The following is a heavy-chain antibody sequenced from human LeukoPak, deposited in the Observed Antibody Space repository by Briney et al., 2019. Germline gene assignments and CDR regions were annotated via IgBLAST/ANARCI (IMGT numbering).Heavy chain of an antibody. V-gene: IGHV3-23*01. CDR3: ARDSLLGGSRPLDY. CDR1: GFTFSSYA. D-gene: IGHD1-26*01. Sequence: GGSLRLSCAASGFTFSSYAMSWVRQAPGKGLEWVSAISGSGGSTYYADSVKGRFTISRDNSKNTLYLQMNSLRAEDTAVYYCARDSLLGGSRPLDYWGQGTLVTVSS. J-gene: IGHJ4*02. CDR2: ISGSGGST.